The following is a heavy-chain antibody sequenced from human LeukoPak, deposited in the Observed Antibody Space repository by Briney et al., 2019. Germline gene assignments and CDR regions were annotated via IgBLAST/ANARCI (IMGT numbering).Heavy chain of an antibody. D-gene: IGHD1-14*01. CDR1: GLTLRNYW. J-gene: IGHJ4*02. CDR3: ARLRTFDY. CDR2: IKQDGSEK. Sequence: GALRLYCAASGLTLRNYWMSWVRQAPGKGLEWVANIKQDGSEKYYVGPVKGRFTISRDNADNSLYLQMNSLRAEDTAVYDCARLRTFDYWGQGTLVTVSS. V-gene: IGHV3-7*03.